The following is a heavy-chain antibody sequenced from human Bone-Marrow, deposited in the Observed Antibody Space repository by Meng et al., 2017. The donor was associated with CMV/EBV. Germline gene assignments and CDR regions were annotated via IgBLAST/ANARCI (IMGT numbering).Heavy chain of an antibody. CDR3: ARGVIAAAGRGYFDY. CDR1: GGSFSGYY. D-gene: IGHD6-13*01. J-gene: IGHJ4*02. CDR2: INHSGST. V-gene: IGHV4-34*01. Sequence: SETLSLTCAVYGGSFSGYYWSWIRQPPGKGLEWIGEINHSGSTNYNPSLKSRVTILVDTSKNQFSLKLSSVTAADTAVYYCARGVIAAAGRGYFDYWGQGTLVTVSS.